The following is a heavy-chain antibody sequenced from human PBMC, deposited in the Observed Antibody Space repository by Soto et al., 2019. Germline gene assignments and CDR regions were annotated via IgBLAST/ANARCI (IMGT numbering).Heavy chain of an antibody. CDR2: IWYDGTSK. V-gene: IGHV3-33*08. J-gene: IGHJ4*02. CDR3: ARYFRGSGRYFFDY. CDR1: GFTFRNHA. D-gene: IGHD6-19*01. Sequence: PGGSLRLSCAASGFTFRNHAMHWVRQAPGKGLEWVGLIWYDGTSKYYVDSVEGRFTISRDNAKDSLYLQMNSLRGEDTAVYYCARYFRGSGRYFFDYWGQGTLVTVSS.